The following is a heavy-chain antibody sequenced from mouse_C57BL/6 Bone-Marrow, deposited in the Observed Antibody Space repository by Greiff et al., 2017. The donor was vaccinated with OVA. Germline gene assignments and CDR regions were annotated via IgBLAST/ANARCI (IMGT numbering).Heavy chain of an antibody. V-gene: IGHV15-2*01. Sequence: QVQLQQSGSELRSPGSSVKLSCKDFDSDFFPNAYMWWVRQKPGHGFEWIGGILPSIGRTIYGEKFEDKATLDADTLSNTAYLELNSLTSEDSAIYYCARVTTVRYFDVWGTGTTVTVSS. CDR3: ARVTTVRYFDV. CDR2: ILPSIGRT. J-gene: IGHJ1*03. D-gene: IGHD1-1*01. CDR1: DSDFFPNAY.